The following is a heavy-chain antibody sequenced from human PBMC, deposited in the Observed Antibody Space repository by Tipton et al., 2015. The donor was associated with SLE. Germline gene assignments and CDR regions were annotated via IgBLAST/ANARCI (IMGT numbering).Heavy chain of an antibody. CDR1: GFTFSSYE. Sequence: GSLRLSCAASGFTFSSYEMNWVRQAPGKGLEWVSYISSSGSTIYYADSVKGRFTISRDNAKNSLYLQMNSLRAEDTAVYYCARAPGYYYYYYMDVWGKGTTVTVSS. CDR3: ARAPGYYYYYYMDV. J-gene: IGHJ6*03. D-gene: IGHD3-10*01. CDR2: ISSSGSTI. V-gene: IGHV3-48*03.